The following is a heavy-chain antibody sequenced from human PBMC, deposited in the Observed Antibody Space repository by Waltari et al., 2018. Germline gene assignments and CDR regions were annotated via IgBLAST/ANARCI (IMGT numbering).Heavy chain of an antibody. J-gene: IGHJ4*02. Sequence: QVQLQESGPGLVKPSETLSLTCTVSGGSISSYYCSWIRQPAGKGLEWIGRIYTSGSTNYNPSLKSRVTMSVDTSKNQFSLKLSSVTAADTAVYYCARAYCSSTSCYFDYWGQGTLVTVSS. V-gene: IGHV4-4*07. D-gene: IGHD2-2*01. CDR2: IYTSGST. CDR3: ARAYCSSTSCYFDY. CDR1: GGSISSYY.